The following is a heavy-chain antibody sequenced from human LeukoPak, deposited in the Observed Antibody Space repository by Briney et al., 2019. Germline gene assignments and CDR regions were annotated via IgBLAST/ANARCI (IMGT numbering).Heavy chain of an antibody. V-gene: IGHV4-39*01. CDR1: GGSISSSYXX. CDR3: ARHSAVTTFIFDY. D-gene: IGHD4-17*01. Sequence: SETXSLTCTVSGGSISSSYXXXGWIRQPXXXXXXXXGSIXXXXXXXXXXXXXXXXXXXLDTSKNQFSLRLSSVTAADTAVYYCARHSAVTTFIFDYWGQGTLVTVSS. J-gene: IGHJ4*02. CDR2: IXXXXXX.